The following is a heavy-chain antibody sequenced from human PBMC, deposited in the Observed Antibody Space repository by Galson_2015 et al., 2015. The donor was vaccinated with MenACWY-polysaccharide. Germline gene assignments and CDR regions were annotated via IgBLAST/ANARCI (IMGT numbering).Heavy chain of an antibody. CDR1: GGSISSCY. V-gene: IGHV4-4*07. Sequence: SETLSLTCTVSGGSISSCYWSWIRQPAGEGLEWIGRIYTSGSTNYNPSLKSRVTMSVATSKNQFSLKLSSVSSADTAVYYCARGQRARFDPWGQGTLVTVSS. J-gene: IGHJ5*02. D-gene: IGHD1-1*01. CDR2: IYTSGST. CDR3: ARGQRARFDP.